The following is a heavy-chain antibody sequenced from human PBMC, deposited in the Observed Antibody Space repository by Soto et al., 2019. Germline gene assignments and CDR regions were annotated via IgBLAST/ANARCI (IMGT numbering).Heavy chain of an antibody. J-gene: IGHJ6*03. CDR2: IIPILDMA. V-gene: IGHV1-69*02. Sequence: QVQLVQSGAEVKKPGSSVTVSCKASGGTFSSNTITWVRQAPGHGLEWMGRIIPILDMANYSQKFQGRVTITADKSTSTAYMQLSSLTSEDTATYFCARLPVYSSDSYSPYYYYYMDVWGKGTPVTVSS. CDR3: ARLPVYSSDSYSPYYYYYMDV. CDR1: GGTFSSNT. D-gene: IGHD6-19*01.